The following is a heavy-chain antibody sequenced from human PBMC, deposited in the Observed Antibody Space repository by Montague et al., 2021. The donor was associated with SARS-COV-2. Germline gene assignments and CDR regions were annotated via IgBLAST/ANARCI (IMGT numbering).Heavy chain of an antibody. CDR3: ARLGITLGGVIVIRYYFDF. D-gene: IGHD3-16*02. Sequence: SETLSLTCTFSGASRITKNYYWGWIRQPPGKGLEWIGSISYSATSYSNPSLKSRVTMSVDTSRNQLSLNLSSVTVADTAVYYCARLGITLGGVIVIRYYFDFWGQGTLVTVSS. J-gene: IGHJ4*02. CDR2: ISYSATS. V-gene: IGHV4-39*01. CDR1: GASRITKNYY.